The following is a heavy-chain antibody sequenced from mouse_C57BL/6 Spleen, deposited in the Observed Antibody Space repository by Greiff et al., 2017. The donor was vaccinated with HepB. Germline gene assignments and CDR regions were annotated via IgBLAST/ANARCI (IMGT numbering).Heavy chain of an antibody. CDR3: ARRGISYDYDGAWFAY. Sequence: EVKLVESGGDLVKPGGSLKLSCAASGFTFSSYGMSWVRQTPDKRLEWVATISSGGSYTYYPDSVKGRFTISRDNAKNTLYLQMSSLKSEDTAMYYCARRGISYDYDGAWFAYWGQGTLVTVSA. D-gene: IGHD2-4*01. V-gene: IGHV5-6*01. CDR1: GFTFSSYG. CDR2: ISSGGSYT. J-gene: IGHJ3*01.